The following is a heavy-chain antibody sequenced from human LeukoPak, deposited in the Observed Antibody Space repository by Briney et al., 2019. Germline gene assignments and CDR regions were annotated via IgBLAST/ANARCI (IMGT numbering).Heavy chain of an antibody. D-gene: IGHD5-18*01. V-gene: IGHV4-34*01. CDR1: GGSFSGYY. Sequence: SETLSLTCADYGGSFSGYYWSWIRQPPGKGLEWIREINHSGSTNYNPSLKSRVTISVDTSKNQFSLKLSSVTAADTAVYYCARGSGTAMVKGNWFDPWGQGTLVTVSS. CDR2: INHSGST. CDR3: ARGSGTAMVKGNWFDP. J-gene: IGHJ5*02.